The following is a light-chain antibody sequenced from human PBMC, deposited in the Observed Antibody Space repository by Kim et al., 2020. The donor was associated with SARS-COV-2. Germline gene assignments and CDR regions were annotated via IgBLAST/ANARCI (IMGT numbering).Light chain of an antibody. CDR1: QAIRND. Sequence: DIQMTQSPSSLSASVGDRVTIICRASQAIRNDLVWYQQKPGKAPKRLIYGAFNLQSGVPSRFSGSGSGTEFTLTISSLQPEDFATYYCLQHNFYPLAFGQGTRVDIK. J-gene: IGKJ1*01. CDR3: LQHNFYPLA. CDR2: GAF. V-gene: IGKV1-17*01.